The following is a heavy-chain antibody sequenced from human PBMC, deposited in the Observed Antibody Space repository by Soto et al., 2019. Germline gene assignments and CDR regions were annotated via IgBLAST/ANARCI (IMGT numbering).Heavy chain of an antibody. Sequence: SVKVSCKASGGTFSSYAISWVRQAPGQGLEWMGGIIPIFGTANYAQKFQGRVTITADESTSTAYMELSSLRSEDTAVYYCVARDMVRGVDAFDIWGQGTMVTV. CDR2: IIPIFGTA. V-gene: IGHV1-69*13. J-gene: IGHJ3*02. CDR1: GGTFSSYA. CDR3: VARDMVRGVDAFDI. D-gene: IGHD3-10*01.